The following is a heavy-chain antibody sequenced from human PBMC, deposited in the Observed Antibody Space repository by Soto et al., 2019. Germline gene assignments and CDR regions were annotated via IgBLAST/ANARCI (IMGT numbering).Heavy chain of an antibody. CDR2: IYYSGST. Sequence: PSETLSLTCTVSGGSISSSSYYWGWIRQPPGKGLEWIGSIYYSGSTYYNPSLKSRVTISVDTSKNQFSLKLSSVTAADTAVYYCAIRDYDFWSGYYPLGPYYYYGMDVWGQGTTVTVSS. CDR1: GGSISSSSYY. V-gene: IGHV4-39*01. CDR3: AIRDYDFWSGYYPLGPYYYYGMDV. D-gene: IGHD3-3*01. J-gene: IGHJ6*02.